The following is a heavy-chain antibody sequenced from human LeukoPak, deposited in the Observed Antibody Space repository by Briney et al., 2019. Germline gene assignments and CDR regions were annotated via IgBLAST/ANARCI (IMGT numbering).Heavy chain of an antibody. CDR1: GYTFTGYY. J-gene: IGHJ4*02. Sequence: SVKVSCKASGYTFTGYYMHWVRQAPGQGLEWMGWIIPILGIANYAQKFQGRVTITADKSTSTAYMELSSLRSEDTAVYYCARDPRYNWNDDFDYWGQGTLVTVSS. V-gene: IGHV1-69*10. CDR2: IIPILGIA. CDR3: ARDPRYNWNDDFDY. D-gene: IGHD1-1*01.